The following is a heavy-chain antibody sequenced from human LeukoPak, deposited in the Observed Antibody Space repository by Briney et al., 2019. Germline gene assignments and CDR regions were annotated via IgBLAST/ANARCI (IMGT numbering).Heavy chain of an antibody. CDR2: IYPGDSDT. D-gene: IGHD3-22*01. Sequence: GASLQISCKGSGYSFTSYWIGWVRQMPGKGLEWMGIIYPGDSDTRYSPSFQGQVTISAGKSITTAYLQWSSLKASDTAMYYCARGHDSSGYYYGYWGQGTLVTVSS. J-gene: IGHJ4*02. CDR1: GYSFTSYW. V-gene: IGHV5-51*01. CDR3: ARGHDSSGYYYGY.